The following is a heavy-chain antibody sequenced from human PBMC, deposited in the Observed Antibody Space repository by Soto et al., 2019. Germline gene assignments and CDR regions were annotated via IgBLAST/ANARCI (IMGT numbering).Heavy chain of an antibody. CDR3: VRLPGYCSGDSSRFDY. J-gene: IGHJ4*02. D-gene: IGHD2-15*01. Sequence: SETLSLTCTVSGGSISSSSYYWGWIRQPPGKGLEWIGSIYYSGSTYYNLSLKSRVTISVDTSKNQFSLKLSSVTAADTAVYFCVRLPGYCSGDSSRFDYWALVTLVSVS. CDR2: IYYSGST. CDR1: GGSISSSSYY. V-gene: IGHV4-39*01.